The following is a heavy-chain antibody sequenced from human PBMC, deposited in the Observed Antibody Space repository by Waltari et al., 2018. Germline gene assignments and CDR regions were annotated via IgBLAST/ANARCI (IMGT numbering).Heavy chain of an antibody. V-gene: IGHV4-39*07. CDR3: ARVAIFGVVIDY. CDR2: IYYSGST. D-gene: IGHD3-3*01. CDR1: GGSISSSSYY. Sequence: QLQLQESGPGLVKPSAPLSLTCTVSGGSISSSSYYWGWIRQPPGKGLEWIGSIYYSGSTYYNPSLKSRVTISVDTSKNQFSLKLSSVTAADTAVYYCARVAIFGVVIDYWGQGTLVTVSS. J-gene: IGHJ4*02.